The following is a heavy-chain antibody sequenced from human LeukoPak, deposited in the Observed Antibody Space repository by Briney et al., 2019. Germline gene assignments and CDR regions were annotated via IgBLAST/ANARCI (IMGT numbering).Heavy chain of an antibody. CDR1: GGSISGYY. D-gene: IGHD5-12*01. V-gene: IGHV4-4*07. Sequence: SETLSLTCTVSGGSISGYYWSSIRQPAGKGLEWIGRIYSTGSTNYNPSPKSRVTMSVDTSKNQFSLKLTSVTAADTAIYYCAREHPVAIAPDYWGQGTLVTVSS. CDR2: IYSTGST. J-gene: IGHJ4*02. CDR3: AREHPVAIAPDY.